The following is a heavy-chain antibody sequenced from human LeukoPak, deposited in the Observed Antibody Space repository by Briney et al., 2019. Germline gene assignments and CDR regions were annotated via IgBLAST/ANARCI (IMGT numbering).Heavy chain of an antibody. CDR1: GFTFSSYA. V-gene: IGHV3-23*01. J-gene: IGHJ3*02. CDR3: AKVRIAVAAIPADAFDI. D-gene: IGHD6-19*01. CDR2: ISGSGGST. Sequence: GGSLRLSCAASGFTFSSYAMSWVRQAPGKGLEWVSAISGSGGSTYYADSVKGRFTISRDNSKNTLYLQMNSLRAEDTAVYCCAKVRIAVAAIPADAFDIWGQGTMVTVSS.